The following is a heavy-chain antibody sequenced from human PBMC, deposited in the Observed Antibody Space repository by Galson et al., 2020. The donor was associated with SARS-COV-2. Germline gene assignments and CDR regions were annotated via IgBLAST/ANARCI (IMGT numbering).Heavy chain of an antibody. CDR3: ARAVSQSSSLKYWYFDL. Sequence: GESLKISCAASGFTFSSYDMHWVRQATGKGLEWVSAIGTAGDTYYPGSVKGRFTISRENAKNSLYLQMNSLRAGDTAVYYCARAVSQSSSLKYWYFDLWGRGTLVTVSS. V-gene: IGHV3-13*04. CDR2: IGTAGDT. CDR1: GFTFSSYD. J-gene: IGHJ2*01. D-gene: IGHD6-13*01.